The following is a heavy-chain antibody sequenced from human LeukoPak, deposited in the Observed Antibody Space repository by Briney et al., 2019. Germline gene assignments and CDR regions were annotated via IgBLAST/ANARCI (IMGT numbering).Heavy chain of an antibody. CDR2: ISGSGGST. CDR1: GFTFSSYA. D-gene: IGHD3-3*01. Sequence: GGSLRLSCAASGFTFSSYAMSWVRQAPGKGLEWVSAISGSGGSTYYADSVKGRFTISRDNSKNTLYLQMNSLRAEDTAVYYCAKSSEIFGAAPPYFDYWGQGTLVTVSS. CDR3: AKSSEIFGAAPPYFDY. J-gene: IGHJ4*02. V-gene: IGHV3-23*01.